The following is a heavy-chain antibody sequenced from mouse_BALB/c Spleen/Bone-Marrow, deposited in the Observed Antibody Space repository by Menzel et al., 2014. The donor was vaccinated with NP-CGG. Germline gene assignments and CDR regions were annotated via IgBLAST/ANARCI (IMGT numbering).Heavy chain of an antibody. CDR2: INPDSSTI. Sequence: DVMLVESGGGLVQPGGSLKLSCAASGFDXSXXXXXWVRQXPGXXXXWIGEINPDSSTINYTPSLKDKFIISRDNAKTTLYLQMSKXRSEDTALYYCARLNYYGNLFVWGAGTTVTVSS. CDR3: ARLNYYGNLFV. V-gene: IGHV4-1*02. J-gene: IGHJ1*01. CDR1: GFDXSXXX. D-gene: IGHD1-1*01.